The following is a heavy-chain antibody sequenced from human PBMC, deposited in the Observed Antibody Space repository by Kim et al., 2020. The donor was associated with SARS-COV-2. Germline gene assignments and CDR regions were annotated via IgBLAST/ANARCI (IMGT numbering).Heavy chain of an antibody. Sequence: SETLSLTCTVSGGSISSYYWSWIRQPPGKGLEWIGYIYYGGSTNYNPSLKSRVTISVDTSKNQFSLKLSSVTAADTAVYYCARGYLYYDILTGYRTDYFDYWGQGTLVTVSS. CDR3: ARGYLYYDILTGYRTDYFDY. J-gene: IGHJ4*02. CDR1: GGSISSYY. D-gene: IGHD3-9*01. CDR2: IYYGGST. V-gene: IGHV4-59*01.